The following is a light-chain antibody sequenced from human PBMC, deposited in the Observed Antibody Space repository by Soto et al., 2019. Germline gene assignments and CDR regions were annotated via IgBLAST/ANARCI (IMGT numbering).Light chain of an antibody. CDR3: QQCNTFWT. Sequence: IQMTEPPSTLSASVGDRVTITFRASQTISRWVAWYQQKPGKAPKLLICDVSSLESGVPSRFSGSGSGTEFTLTISSLQPDDFATYYCQQCNTFWTFGQGTKVDIK. CDR2: DVS. CDR1: QTISRW. V-gene: IGKV1-5*01. J-gene: IGKJ1*01.